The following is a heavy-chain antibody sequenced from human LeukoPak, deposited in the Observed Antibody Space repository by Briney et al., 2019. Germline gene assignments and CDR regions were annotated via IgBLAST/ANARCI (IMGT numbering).Heavy chain of an antibody. CDR3: ARGSGYTYGRDY. J-gene: IGHJ4*02. CDR1: GGSISSGSYY. Sequence: SETLSLTCTVSGGSISSGSYYWSWIRQPAGKGLEWIGRIYTSGSTNYNPSLKSRVTILIDTSKKQFSLKLSSVTAADTAVYYCARGSGYTYGRDYWGQGTLVTVSS. CDR2: IYTSGST. D-gene: IGHD5-18*01. V-gene: IGHV4-61*02.